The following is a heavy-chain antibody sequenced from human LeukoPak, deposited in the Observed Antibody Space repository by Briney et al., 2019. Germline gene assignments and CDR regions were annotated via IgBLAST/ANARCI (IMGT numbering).Heavy chain of an antibody. Sequence: SETLSLTCTVSGGSLSDYYWSWVRQSAGKGLGWIGRISTSGRTNYNPSLMSRLTMSLDTSKNQFSLNLKSVTAADTAVYFCARKDSFWYFDLWGRGTLVNVSS. CDR3: ARKDSFWYFDL. CDR2: ISTSGRT. J-gene: IGHJ2*01. CDR1: GGSLSDYY. V-gene: IGHV4-4*07.